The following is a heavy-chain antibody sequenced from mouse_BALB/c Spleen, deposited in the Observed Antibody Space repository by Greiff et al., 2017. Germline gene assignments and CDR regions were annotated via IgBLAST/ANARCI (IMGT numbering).Heavy chain of an antibody. Sequence: EVNVVESGGGLVKPGGSLKLSCAASGFTFSSYAMSWVRQTPEKRLEWVASISSGGSTYYPDSVKGRFTISRDNARNILYLQMSSLRSEDTAMYYCARGFYYGSYAMDYWGKEPQSPSPQ. CDR2: ISSGGST. D-gene: IGHD2-1*01. J-gene: IGHJ4*01. CDR1: GFTFSSYA. V-gene: IGHV5-6-5*01. CDR3: ARGFYYGSYAMDY.